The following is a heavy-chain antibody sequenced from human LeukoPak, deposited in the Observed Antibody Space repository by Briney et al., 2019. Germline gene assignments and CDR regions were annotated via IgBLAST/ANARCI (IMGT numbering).Heavy chain of an antibody. CDR1: GFTLSNYW. D-gene: IGHD2-15*01. V-gene: IGHV3-74*01. CDR3: AKDLLGRSQ. CDR2: VNSDGRVT. J-gene: IGHJ4*02. Sequence: GGSLRLSCAASGFTLSNYWIHWVRQPPGKGLVWVSRVNSDGRVTTYADSVKGRFTISRDNAKNTLYLQMNSLRAEDTALYYCAKDLLGRSQWGQGTLVTVSS.